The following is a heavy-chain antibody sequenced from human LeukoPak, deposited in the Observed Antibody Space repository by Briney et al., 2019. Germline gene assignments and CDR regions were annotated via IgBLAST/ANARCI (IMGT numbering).Heavy chain of an antibody. J-gene: IGHJ6*03. CDR3: ARDGEEQFVLEYYYYMDV. Sequence: GGSLRLSCAASGFTFSSYSMNWVRQAPGKGLEWVSSISSSSSYIYYADSVKGRFTISRDNAKNSLYLQMNSLRAEDTAVYYCARDGEEQFVLEYYYYMDVWGKGTTVTVSS. V-gene: IGHV3-21*01. D-gene: IGHD6-6*01. CDR2: ISSSSSYI. CDR1: GFTFSSYS.